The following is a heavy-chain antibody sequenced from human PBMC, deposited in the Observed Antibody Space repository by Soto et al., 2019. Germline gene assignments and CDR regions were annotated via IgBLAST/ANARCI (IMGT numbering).Heavy chain of an antibody. Sequence: SETLSLTCAVSGGSISSGGYSWSWIRQSPGKGLEWIGYIHHSGSTYYNPSLKSRVTISEDRSKNQFSLKLSSVTAADTAVYYCARDRVTIIRGLSHYGMDVWGQGTTVTVSS. V-gene: IGHV4-30-2*06. CDR1: GGSISSGGYS. CDR3: ARDRVTIIRGLSHYGMDV. J-gene: IGHJ6*02. CDR2: IHHSGST. D-gene: IGHD3-10*01.